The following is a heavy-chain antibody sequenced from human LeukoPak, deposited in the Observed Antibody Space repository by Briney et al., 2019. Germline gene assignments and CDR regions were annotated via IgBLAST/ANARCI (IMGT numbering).Heavy chain of an antibody. D-gene: IGHD2-21*02. CDR3: ARDSPNCGGDCYYLDY. Sequence: PGGSLRLSCAASGFTFSSYWMSWVRQAPGKGLEWVANIKQDGSEKYYVDSVKGRFTISRDNAKNSLYLQMNSLRAEDTAVYYCARDSPNCGGDCYYLDYWGQGTLVTVSS. CDR2: IKQDGSEK. V-gene: IGHV3-7*01. J-gene: IGHJ4*02. CDR1: GFTFSSYW.